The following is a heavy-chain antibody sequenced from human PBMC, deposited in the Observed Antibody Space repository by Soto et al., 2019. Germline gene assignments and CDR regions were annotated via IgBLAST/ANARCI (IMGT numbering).Heavy chain of an antibody. Sequence: ASVKVSCKAYDYSFPGYNIHWVRQAPGQGLEWMGWIDPNSGVTNYAQKFQGRVTMTGDTSITTAYLEVKKLRSDDTAVYYCATVLRSSTSRGSDFDPWGQGTQVTVSS. J-gene: IGHJ5*02. V-gene: IGHV1-2*02. CDR3: ATVLRSSTSRGSDFDP. CDR1: DYSFPGYN. D-gene: IGHD2-2*01. CDR2: IDPNSGVT.